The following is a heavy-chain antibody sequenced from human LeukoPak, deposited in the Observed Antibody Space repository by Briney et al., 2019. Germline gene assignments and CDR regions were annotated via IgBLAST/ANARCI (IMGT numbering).Heavy chain of an antibody. CDR3: ARGRPHGNDY. CDR2: IASDGSST. V-gene: IGHV3-74*01. D-gene: IGHD4-23*01. Sequence: GGSLRLSCAASGFTFSSYWMNWVRQAPGKGLVWVSRIASDGSSTTYADSVKGRFSISRDNAKNTLYLQMNSLRVEDTAVCYCARGRPHGNDYWGQGTLVTVSS. CDR1: GFTFSSYW. J-gene: IGHJ4*02.